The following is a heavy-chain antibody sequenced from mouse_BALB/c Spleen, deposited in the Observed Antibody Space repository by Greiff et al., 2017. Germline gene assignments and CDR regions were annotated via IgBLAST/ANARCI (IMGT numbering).Heavy chain of an antibody. V-gene: IGHV1-80*01. CDR3: ARGGYYVLYFDY. Sequence: VHLVESGAELVRPGSSVKISCKASGYAFSSYWMNWVKQRPGQGLEWIGQIYPGDGDTNYNGKFKGKATLTADKSSSTAYMQLSSLTSEDSAVYFCARGGYYVLYFDYWGQGTTLTVSS. CDR1: GYAFSSYW. J-gene: IGHJ2*01. CDR2: IYPGDGDT. D-gene: IGHD2-3*01.